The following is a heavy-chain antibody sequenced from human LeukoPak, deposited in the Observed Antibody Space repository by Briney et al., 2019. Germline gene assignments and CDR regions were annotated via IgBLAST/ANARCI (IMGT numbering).Heavy chain of an antibody. CDR2: INQHGTDK. Sequence: RGGSLRLSCAASGFTFSSYWMSWVRQAPGKGLEWVANINQHGTDKYYVDSVRGRFTISRDNAKNSLYLQMNSLRAEDTAVYYCAANGGPFDFWGQGTLVTVSS. CDR1: GFTFSSYW. J-gene: IGHJ4*02. CDR3: AANGGPFDF. D-gene: IGHD4-23*01. V-gene: IGHV3-7*05.